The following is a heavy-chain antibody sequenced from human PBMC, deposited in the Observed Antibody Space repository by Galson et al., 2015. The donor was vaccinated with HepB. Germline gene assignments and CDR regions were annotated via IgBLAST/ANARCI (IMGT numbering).Heavy chain of an antibody. CDR3: AKQSSNWYYFDY. CDR1: A. Sequence: AMSWVRQPPGMGLEWVSAISGSGRTTYYADSVKGRFTISRDSSKNTLYLQMNSLKVEDTAIYYCAKQSSNWYYFDYWGQGTLVTVSS. J-gene: IGHJ4*02. CDR2: ISGSGRTT. D-gene: IGHD6-13*01. V-gene: IGHV3-23*01.